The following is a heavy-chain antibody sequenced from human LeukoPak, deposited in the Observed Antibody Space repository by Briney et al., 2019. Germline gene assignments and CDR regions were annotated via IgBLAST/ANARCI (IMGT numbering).Heavy chain of an antibody. CDR1: GYTFPSYG. J-gene: IGHJ4*02. CDR2: ISAYNGNT. Sequence: ASVKVSCKASGYTFPSYGISWVRQAPGQRLEWMVWISAYNGNTNYAQKLQGRVTMTTDTSTSTAYMELRSLRSDDTAVYYCARTNVYYYDSSDYYPYFDYWGQGTLVTVSS. D-gene: IGHD3-22*01. CDR3: ARTNVYYYDSSDYYPYFDY. V-gene: IGHV1-18*01.